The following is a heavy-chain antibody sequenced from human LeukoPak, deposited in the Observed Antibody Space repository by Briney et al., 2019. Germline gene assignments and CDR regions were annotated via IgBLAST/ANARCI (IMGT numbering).Heavy chain of an antibody. CDR1: GFTLSTYR. V-gene: IGHV3-74*01. CDR3: ARGAYYSYDY. Sequence: GGSLRLSCAASGFTLSTYRMHWVRQAPEKGLVWVSHISSDGSTTRYADSVKGRLTISRDNAKNTLYLQMNSLRAEDTAVYYCARGAYYSYDYWGQGTLVTVSS. J-gene: IGHJ4*02. D-gene: IGHD3-10*01. CDR2: ISSDGSTT.